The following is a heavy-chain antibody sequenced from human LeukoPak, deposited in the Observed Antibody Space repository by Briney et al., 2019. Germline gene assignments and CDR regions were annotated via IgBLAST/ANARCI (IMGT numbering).Heavy chain of an antibody. CDR2: NSYSGSA. Sequence: PSETLSLTCAVSGGSSSSGGYSWSWIRQPPGKGLEWIGYNSYSGSANYNPSLKSRVTILLDTSKNQFSLKLSSVTAADTAIYSCARRVSGDYGHWFDPWGQGTLVTVSS. CDR1: GGSSSSGGYS. V-gene: IGHV4-61*08. D-gene: IGHD4-17*01. CDR3: ARRVSGDYGHWFDP. J-gene: IGHJ5*02.